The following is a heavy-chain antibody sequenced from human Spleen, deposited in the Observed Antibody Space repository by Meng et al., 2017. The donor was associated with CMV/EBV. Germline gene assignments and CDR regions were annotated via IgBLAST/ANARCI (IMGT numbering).Heavy chain of an antibody. CDR2: INHSGST. CDR3: ARGSDTMIVVELGDYFDY. V-gene: IGHV4-34*01. CDR1: GGSFSGYY. D-gene: IGHD3-22*01. Sequence: QLQLEEWGAGLLKPSETLSLTCAGYGGSFSGYYWSWIRQPPGKGLEWIGEINHSGSTNYNPSLKSRVTISVDTSKNQLSLKLSSVTAADTAVYYCARGSDTMIVVELGDYFDYWGQGTLVTVSS. J-gene: IGHJ4*02.